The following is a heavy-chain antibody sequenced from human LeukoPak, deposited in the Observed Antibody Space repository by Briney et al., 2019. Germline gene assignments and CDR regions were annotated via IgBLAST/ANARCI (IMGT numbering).Heavy chain of an antibody. CDR2: INHSGST. CDR3: ARGPSYYDILTGYYYYYYYYMDV. V-gene: IGHV4-34*01. D-gene: IGHD3-9*01. J-gene: IGHJ6*03. CDR1: GGSFSGYY. Sequence: SETLSLTCAVYGGSFSGYYWSWIRQPPGKGLEWIGEINHSGSTNYNPSLKSRVTISVDTSENQFSLKLSSVTAADTAVYYCARGPSYYDILTGYYYYYYYYMDVWGKGTTVTISS.